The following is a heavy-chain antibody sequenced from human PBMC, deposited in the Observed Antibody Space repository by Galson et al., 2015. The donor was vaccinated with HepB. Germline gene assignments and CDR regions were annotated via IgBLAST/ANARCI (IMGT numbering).Heavy chain of an antibody. Sequence: PALVKPTQTLTLTCTFSGFSLSTSGVGVGWIRQPPGKALEWLALIYWDDDKRYSPSLKSRLTITKDTSRNRVVLKMTNMDPVDTATYYCAHLKPYRSGWYRSEFDYWGQGTLVTVSS. CDR3: AHLKPYRSGWYRSEFDY. CDR2: IYWDDDK. CDR1: GFSLSTSGVG. D-gene: IGHD6-19*01. J-gene: IGHJ4*02. V-gene: IGHV2-5*02.